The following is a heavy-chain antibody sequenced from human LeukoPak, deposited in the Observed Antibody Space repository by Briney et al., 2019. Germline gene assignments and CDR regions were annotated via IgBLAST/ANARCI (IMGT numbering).Heavy chain of an antibody. CDR3: ANGRYSSSSRYYYHMDG. D-gene: IGHD6-6*01. J-gene: IGHJ6*03. Sequence: GGSLRLSCAASGFTFSSSAMTWVRQPPGKGLEYVSAISGSGGSTNYADSVKGRFTISRDNSKNTLYLHMNSLRAEDTAVYYCANGRYSSSSRYYYHMDGWGKGTTVTVSS. CDR2: ISGSGGST. CDR1: GFTFSSSA. V-gene: IGHV3-23*01.